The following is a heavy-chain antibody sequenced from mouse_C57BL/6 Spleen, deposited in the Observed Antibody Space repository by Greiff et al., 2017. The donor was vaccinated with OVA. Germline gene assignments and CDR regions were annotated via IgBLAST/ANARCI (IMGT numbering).Heavy chain of an antibody. CDR1: GYTFTSYW. Sequence: QVQLQQPGAELVKPGASVKLSCKASGYTFTSYWMHWVKQRPGQGLEWIGMIHPNSGSTNYNEKFKSKATLTVDKSSSTAYMQLSSLTSEDSAVYYCARSPNGDVGFDYGGQGTTLTVSS. D-gene: IGHD4-1*01. CDR3: ARSPNGDVGFDY. V-gene: IGHV1-64*01. J-gene: IGHJ2*01. CDR2: IHPNSGST.